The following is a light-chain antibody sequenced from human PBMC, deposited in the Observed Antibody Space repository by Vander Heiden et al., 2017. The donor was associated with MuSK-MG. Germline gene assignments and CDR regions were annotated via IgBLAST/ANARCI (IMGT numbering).Light chain of an antibody. Sequence: DIQLTQSPSSLSASVGDRVIITCRASQRISRYLNWYQQKPGKAPKLLIYEASSLQIGVPSRIGGSGSTDFTLTITNLQPDDFAPYYCQQTYSTTPITFGQGTRLEIK. CDR3: QQTYSTTPIT. V-gene: IGKV1-39*01. CDR2: EAS. J-gene: IGKJ5*01. CDR1: QRISRY.